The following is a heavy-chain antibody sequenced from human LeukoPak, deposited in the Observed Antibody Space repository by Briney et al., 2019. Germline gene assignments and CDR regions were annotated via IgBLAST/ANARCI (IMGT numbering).Heavy chain of an antibody. Sequence: GGPLRLSCAASGFAFSDYSMNWVRQAPGKGLEWVSYISSSDNTIHYADSVKGRFTISRDNAKNSLYLETNSLRDEDTAVYYCARVHRGYSYGRLDYWGQGTLVTVSS. CDR2: ISSSDNTI. J-gene: IGHJ4*02. D-gene: IGHD5-18*01. CDR1: GFAFSDYS. V-gene: IGHV3-48*02. CDR3: ARVHRGYSYGRLDY.